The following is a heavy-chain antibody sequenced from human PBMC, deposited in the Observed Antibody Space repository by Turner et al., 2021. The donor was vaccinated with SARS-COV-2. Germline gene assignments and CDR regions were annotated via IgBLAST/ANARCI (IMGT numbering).Heavy chain of an antibody. J-gene: IGHJ4*02. CDR3: VKRSY. CDR2: ISRNGRIT. V-gene: IGHV3-64D*06. Sequence: VQLLVSGVGLVQPGGSLRLYCSDSGFTFSSYVMDWVPRAPGKGLKYVSAISRNGRITYSTDTVKSRFTISRDNSKTTLYLQMSSVRAEETAVFYCVKRSYWGQGTLVTVSS. CDR1: GFTFSSYV.